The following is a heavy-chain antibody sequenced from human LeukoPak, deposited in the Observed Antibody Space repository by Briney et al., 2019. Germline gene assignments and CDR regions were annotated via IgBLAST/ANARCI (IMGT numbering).Heavy chain of an antibody. CDR1: GGSISSGDYY. Sequence: TSETLSLTCTVSGGSISSGDYYWSWIRQPPGKGLEWIGYIYYSGSPYSNPSLKSRLTISVDTSKNQFSLKLSSVTAADTAVYYCARVKDRVATHWGQGTLVTVSS. V-gene: IGHV4-30-4*08. CDR2: IYYSGSP. J-gene: IGHJ1*01. D-gene: IGHD5-12*01. CDR3: ARVKDRVATH.